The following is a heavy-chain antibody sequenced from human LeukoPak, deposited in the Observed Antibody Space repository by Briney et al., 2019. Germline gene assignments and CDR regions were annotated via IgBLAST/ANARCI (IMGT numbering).Heavy chain of an antibody. D-gene: IGHD4-17*01. Sequence: GASVKVSCKASGYTFTSYDINWVRQATGQGLEWMGWMNPNSGNTGYAQKFQGRVTITRNTSISTAYMELSGLRSEDTAVYYCARVKKGTTVTAIDYWGQGTLVTVSS. CDR1: GYTFTSYD. CDR3: ARVKKGTTVTAIDY. CDR2: MNPNSGNT. J-gene: IGHJ4*02. V-gene: IGHV1-8*03.